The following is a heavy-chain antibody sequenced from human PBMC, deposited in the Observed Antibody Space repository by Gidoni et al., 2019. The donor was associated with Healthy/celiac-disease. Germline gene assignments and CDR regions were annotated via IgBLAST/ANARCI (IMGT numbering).Heavy chain of an antibody. V-gene: IGHV3-23*01. CDR1: GFPFSSYA. D-gene: IGHD3-10*01. CDR3: AKDPLPGVRGWNY. Sequence: EVQLLESGGGLVQPGGSLRLSCAASGFPFSSYAMSWVRQAPGKGLEWVSAISGSGGSTYYADSVKGRFTISRDNSKNTLYLQMNSLRAEDTAVYYCAKDPLPGVRGWNYWGQGTLVTVSS. CDR2: ISGSGGST. J-gene: IGHJ4*02.